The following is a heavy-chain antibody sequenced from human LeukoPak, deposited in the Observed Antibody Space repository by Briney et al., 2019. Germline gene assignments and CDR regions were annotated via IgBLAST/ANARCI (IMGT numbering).Heavy chain of an antibody. CDR2: MNPNSGNT. Sequence: ASVKVSCKASGYTFTSYDINWVRQATGQGLEWMGWMNPNSGNTGYAQKFQGRVTMTRNTSISTAYMELSSLRSEDTAVYYCARGGTGWFGELARDAFDIWGQGTMVTVSS. V-gene: IGHV1-8*02. CDR1: GYTFTSYD. CDR3: ARGGTGWFGELARDAFDI. J-gene: IGHJ3*02. D-gene: IGHD3-10*01.